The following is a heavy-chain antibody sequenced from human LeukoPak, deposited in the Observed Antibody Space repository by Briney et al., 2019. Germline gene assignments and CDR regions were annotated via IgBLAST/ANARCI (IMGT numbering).Heavy chain of an antibody. J-gene: IGHJ4*02. V-gene: IGHV1-69*13. CDR1: GGTFSSYA. Sequence: SVKVSCKASGGTFSSYAISWVRQAPGQGLEWMSGIIPIFGTANYAQKFQGRVTITADESPSTAYMELSSLRSEDTAVYYCARDRVNSGYDSTGFDYWGQETLVTVSS. D-gene: IGHD5-12*01. CDR3: ARDRVNSGYDSTGFDY. CDR2: IIPIFGTA.